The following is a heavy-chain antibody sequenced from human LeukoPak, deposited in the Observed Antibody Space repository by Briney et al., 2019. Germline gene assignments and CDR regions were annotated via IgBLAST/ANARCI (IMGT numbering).Heavy chain of an antibody. Sequence: ASVKVSCKASGYTFSNYYVHWVRQAPGQGLEWMGIIKPSGGGTSYALKFQGRVTLTRDTSTSTAYVELSSLRSEDTAVYYCARDHFDSSGYHYLLGYFEHWGQGTLVTVSS. CDR1: GYTFSNYY. CDR3: ARDHFDSSGYHYLLGYFEH. CDR2: IKPSGGGT. D-gene: IGHD3-22*01. J-gene: IGHJ1*01. V-gene: IGHV1-46*01.